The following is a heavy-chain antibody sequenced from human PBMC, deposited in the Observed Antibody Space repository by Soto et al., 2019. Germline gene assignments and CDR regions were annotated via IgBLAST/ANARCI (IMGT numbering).Heavy chain of an antibody. CDR1: GFTFSSYA. Sequence: GGSLRLSCSASGFTFSSYAMHWVRQAPGKGLEYVSAISSNGGSTYYADSVKGRFTISRDNSKNTLYLQMGSLRAEDTAVYYCVKDLQDGYKPSFDYWGQGTLVTVSS. V-gene: IGHV3-64D*08. J-gene: IGHJ4*02. CDR3: VKDLQDGYKPSFDY. D-gene: IGHD5-12*01. CDR2: ISSNGGST.